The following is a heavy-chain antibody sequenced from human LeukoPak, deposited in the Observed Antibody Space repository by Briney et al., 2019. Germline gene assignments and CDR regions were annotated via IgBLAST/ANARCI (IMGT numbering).Heavy chain of an antibody. CDR2: IYPGDSAT. CDR1: GYSFTAYW. Sequence: GESLKISCRGSGYSFTAYWIAWVRQMPGKGLEWMATIYPGDSATTYSRSFQGQVTISADKSITTAYLQWSSLKASDTAMYYCARPAAGLGGFDYWGQGTLVTVSS. D-gene: IGHD3-16*01. CDR3: ARPAAGLGGFDY. J-gene: IGHJ4*02. V-gene: IGHV5-51*01.